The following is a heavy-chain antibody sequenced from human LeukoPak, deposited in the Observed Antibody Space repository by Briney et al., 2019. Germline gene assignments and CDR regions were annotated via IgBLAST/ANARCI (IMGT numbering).Heavy chain of an antibody. CDR3: ARLGTSYSLRQQLVNDY. D-gene: IGHD6-13*01. V-gene: IGHV1-24*01. CDR1: GYTLTELS. Sequence: GASVKVSCKXSGYTLTELSMHWVRQAPGKGLEWMGGFDPEDGETIYAQKFQGRVTITTDESTSTAYMELSSLRSEDTAVYYCARLGTSYSLRQQLVNDYWGQGTLVTVSS. J-gene: IGHJ4*02. CDR2: FDPEDGET.